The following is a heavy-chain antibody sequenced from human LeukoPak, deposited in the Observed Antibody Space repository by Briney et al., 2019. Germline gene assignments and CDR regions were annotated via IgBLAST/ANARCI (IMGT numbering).Heavy chain of an antibody. Sequence: SETLSLTCAVYGGSFSGHYWSWIRQPPGKGLEWIGEINHSGSTNYNPSLKSRVTISVDTSKNQFSLKLSSVTAADTAVYYCARGQGSWYGYYFDYWGQGTLVTVSS. D-gene: IGHD6-13*01. J-gene: IGHJ4*02. CDR3: ARGQGSWYGYYFDY. CDR1: GGSFSGHY. V-gene: IGHV4-34*01. CDR2: INHSGST.